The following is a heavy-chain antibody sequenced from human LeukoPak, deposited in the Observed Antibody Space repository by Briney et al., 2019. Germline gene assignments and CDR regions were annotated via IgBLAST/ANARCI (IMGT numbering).Heavy chain of an antibody. CDR1: GFTFDDYA. J-gene: IGHJ3*02. CDR3: AKDRMLARPWDAFDI. D-gene: IGHD2-8*01. CDR2: ISWNSGSI. V-gene: IGHV3-9*01. Sequence: GGSLRLSCAGSGFTFDDYAMHWVRQAPGKGLEWVSGISWNSGSIGYADSVKGRFTISRDNAKNSLYLQMNSLRAEDTALYYCAKDRMLARPWDAFDIWGQGTMVTVSS.